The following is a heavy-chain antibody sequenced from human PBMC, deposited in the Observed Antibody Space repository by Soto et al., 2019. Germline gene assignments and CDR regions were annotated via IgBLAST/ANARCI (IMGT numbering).Heavy chain of an antibody. CDR2: VIGSGGGT. V-gene: IGHV3-23*01. Sequence: SGGSLRLSCAASGFIFSNYIMAWVRQAPGKGLEWVSRVIGSGGGTFYADSVKGRFTISRDNSQNTLYLQMNSLRAEDTAVYYCAKISPNSGVGYWGQGTMVTVSS. J-gene: IGHJ4*02. CDR3: AKISPNSGVGY. CDR1: GFIFSNYI. D-gene: IGHD6-19*01.